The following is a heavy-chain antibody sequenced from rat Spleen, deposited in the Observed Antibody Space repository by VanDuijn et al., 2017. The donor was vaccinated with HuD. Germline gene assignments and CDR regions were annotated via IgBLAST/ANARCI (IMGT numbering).Heavy chain of an antibody. CDR3: TRVDYPGVANYFDY. Sequence: EVQLVESGGGAVQPGRSMKLSCTASGFTFSSFPMAWVRQAPTKGLEWVASISTSGVGTYYRDSVKGRFTVSRDNAKSTLYLQMNSLKSEDTATYYCTRVDYPGVANYFDYWGQGVMVTVSS. D-gene: IGHD1-4*01. CDR1: GFTFSSFP. J-gene: IGHJ2*01. CDR2: ISTSGVGT. V-gene: IGHV5-46*01.